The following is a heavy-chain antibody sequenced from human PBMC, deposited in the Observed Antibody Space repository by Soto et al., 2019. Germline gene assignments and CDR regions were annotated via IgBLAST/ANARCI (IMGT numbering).Heavy chain of an antibody. J-gene: IGHJ5*02. Sequence: ASVNVSCKASGYTFTSYGISWVRQAPGQGLEWMGWISAYNGNTNYAQKLQGRVTMTTDTSTSTAYMELRSLRSDDTAVYYCARAHRGNYDIFFDPWGQGTLVTVSS. CDR1: GYTFTSYG. CDR2: ISAYNGNT. V-gene: IGHV1-18*01. D-gene: IGHD3-9*01. CDR3: ARAHRGNYDIFFDP.